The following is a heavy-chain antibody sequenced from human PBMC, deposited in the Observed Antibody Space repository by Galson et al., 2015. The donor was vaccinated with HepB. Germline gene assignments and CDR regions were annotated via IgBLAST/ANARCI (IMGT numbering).Heavy chain of an antibody. V-gene: IGHV1-2*02. CDR1: GCTFTGYY. D-gene: IGHD4-17*01. CDR3: AREAGGGDYVYYFDY. CDR2: INPNSGGT. J-gene: IGHJ4*02. Sequence: SVKVSCKASGCTFTGYYMHWVRQAPGQGLEWMGWINPNSGGTNYAQKFQGRVTMTRDTSISTAYMELSRLRSDDTAVYYCAREAGGGDYVYYFDYWGQGTLVTVSS.